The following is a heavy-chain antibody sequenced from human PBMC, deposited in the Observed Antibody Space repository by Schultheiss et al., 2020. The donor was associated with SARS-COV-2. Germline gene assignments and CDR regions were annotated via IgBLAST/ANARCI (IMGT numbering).Heavy chain of an antibody. D-gene: IGHD6-6*01. CDR1: GFTFSSYW. J-gene: IGHJ3*02. CDR2: IKQDGSEK. Sequence: GGSLRLSCAASGFTFSSYWMSWVRQAPRKGLEWVANIKQDGSEKYYVDSVKGRFTISRDNAKNSLYLQMNSLRAEDTAVYYCARRGQQLVLYAFDIWGQGTMVTVSS. V-gene: IGHV3-7*01. CDR3: ARRGQQLVLYAFDI.